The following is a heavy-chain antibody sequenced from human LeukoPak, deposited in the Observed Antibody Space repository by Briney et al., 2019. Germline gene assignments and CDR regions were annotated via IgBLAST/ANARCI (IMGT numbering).Heavy chain of an antibody. V-gene: IGHV4-34*01. CDR1: GGSFSGHY. Sequence: PSETLSLTCAVYGGSFSGHYWSWIRQPPGKGLEWIGEINHSGSTNYNPSLKSRVTISVDTSKNQFSLKLSSVTAADTAVYYCARADYYDSSGYYSTPNNWFDPWGQGPLVTVSS. D-gene: IGHD3-22*01. CDR3: ARADYYDSSGYYSTPNNWFDP. J-gene: IGHJ5*02. CDR2: INHSGST.